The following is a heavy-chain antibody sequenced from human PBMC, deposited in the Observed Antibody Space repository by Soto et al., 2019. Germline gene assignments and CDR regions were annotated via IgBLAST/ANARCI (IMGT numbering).Heavy chain of an antibody. J-gene: IGHJ6*02. Sequence: SETLSLTCAVYGGSFSGYYWSWIRQPPGKGLEWIGEINHSGSTNYNPSLKSRVTISVDTSKNQFSPKLSSVTAADTAVYYCARGLLGYCSSSSCYRYGDYYYYYGMDVWGQGTTVTVSS. V-gene: IGHV4-34*01. CDR3: ARGLLGYCSSSSCYRYGDYYYYYGMDV. CDR2: INHSGST. D-gene: IGHD2-2*02. CDR1: GGSFSGYY.